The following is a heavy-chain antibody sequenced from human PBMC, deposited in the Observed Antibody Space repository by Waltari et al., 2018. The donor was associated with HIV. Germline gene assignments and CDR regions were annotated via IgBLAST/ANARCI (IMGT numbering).Heavy chain of an antibody. D-gene: IGHD6-19*01. CDR1: GFDFGNFG. CDR3: AKGASGWSPGY. J-gene: IGHJ4*02. Sequence: QVQLVESGGGVVQPGRSLRLSCAASGFDFGNFGIHWVRQAPGKVLEWVGVVGFDSSNKYYGDSVKGRFTISRDNSKKTVYLQMNSLRSEDTAVYYCAKGASGWSPGYWGQGTLVTVSS. V-gene: IGHV3-33*06. CDR2: VGFDSSNK.